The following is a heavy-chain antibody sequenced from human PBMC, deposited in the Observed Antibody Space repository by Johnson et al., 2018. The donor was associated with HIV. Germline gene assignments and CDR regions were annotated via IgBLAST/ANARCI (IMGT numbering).Heavy chain of an antibody. J-gene: IGHJ3*02. CDR1: VFTFSSYG. D-gene: IGHD6-19*01. CDR3: AREIPQQWLVRRGAFDI. V-gene: IGHV3-30*19. Sequence: QVQLVESGGGVVQPGGSLRLSCAASVFTFSSYGMHWVRQALGKGLELVAVISYDGSNNYYADSVKGRFTISRDNSKNTLYLQMNSLRAEDTAVYYCAREIPQQWLVRRGAFDIWGQGTMVTVSS. CDR2: ISYDGSNN.